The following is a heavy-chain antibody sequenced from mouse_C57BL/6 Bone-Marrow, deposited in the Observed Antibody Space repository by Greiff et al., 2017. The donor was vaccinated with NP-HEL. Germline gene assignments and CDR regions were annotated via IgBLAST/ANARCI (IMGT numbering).Heavy chain of an antibody. J-gene: IGHJ4*01. Sequence: EVHLVESGEGLVKPGGSLKLSCAASGFTFSSYAMSWVRQTPEKRLEWVAYISSGGDYIYYADTVKGRFTISRDNARNTLYLQMSSLKSEDTAMYYCTREGYYYYYAMDYWGQGTSVTVSS. D-gene: IGHD2-3*01. CDR1: GFTFSSYA. V-gene: IGHV5-9-1*02. CDR2: ISSGGDYI. CDR3: TREGYYYYYAMDY.